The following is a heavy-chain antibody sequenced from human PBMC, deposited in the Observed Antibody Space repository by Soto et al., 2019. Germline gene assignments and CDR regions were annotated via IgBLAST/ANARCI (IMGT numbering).Heavy chain of an antibody. CDR1: EFTFSTYC. CDR2: ISTSSSNI. V-gene: IGHV3-48*04. J-gene: IGHJ3*02. Sequence: GGSLRLSCAASEFTFSTYCMNWVRQAPGKGLEWVSYISTSSSNIYYADSVKGRFTISRDNAKNSLYLQMNSLRAEDTAVYYCARDPAKGPGFAFDIWGQGTMVTVSS. CDR3: ARDPAKGPGFAFDI. D-gene: IGHD3-10*01.